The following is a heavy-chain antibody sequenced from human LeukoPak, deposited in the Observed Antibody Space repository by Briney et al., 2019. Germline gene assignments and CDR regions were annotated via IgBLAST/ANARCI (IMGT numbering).Heavy chain of an antibody. V-gene: IGHV3-74*01. CDR3: ARGGDYPFDY. Sequence: PGGSLILSCAASGFTCSSYWMHCVRQAPGEGLVWVSRSNSNGSSTNYADSVKGRLTISRDNAKNTLYLQMNSLRAEDTAVYYCARGGDYPFDYWGQGTLVTVSS. CDR1: GFTCSSYW. CDR2: SNSNGSST. D-gene: IGHD4-17*01. J-gene: IGHJ4*02.